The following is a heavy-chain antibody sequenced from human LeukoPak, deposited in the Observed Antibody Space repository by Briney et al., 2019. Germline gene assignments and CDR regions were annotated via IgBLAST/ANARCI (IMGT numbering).Heavy chain of an antibody. CDR1: GSTFTSYG. V-gene: IGHV1-18*01. J-gene: IGHJ6*02. D-gene: IGHD6-13*01. CDR3: ARDLKKQQLVVGGYYYGMDV. Sequence: ASVKVSCKASGSTFTSYGISWVRQAPAQGLEWMGWISAYNGNTNYAQKLQCRVTMTTDTSTSTAYMGLRSLRSDDTAVYYCARDLKKQQLVVGGYYYGMDVWGQGTTVTVSS. CDR2: ISAYNGNT.